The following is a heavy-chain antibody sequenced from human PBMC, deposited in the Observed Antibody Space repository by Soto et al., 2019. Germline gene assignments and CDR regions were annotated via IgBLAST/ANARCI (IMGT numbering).Heavy chain of an antibody. CDR3: ATMGGYSYGPPFY. Sequence: ASVKVSCKASGYTFTSYGISWVRQAPGQGLEWMGWISAYNGNTNYAQKFQGRVTMTEDTSTDTAYMELRSLRSEDTAVYYWATMGGYSYGPPFYWGQGTLVTVSS. V-gene: IGHV1-18*01. J-gene: IGHJ4*02. CDR2: ISAYNGNT. CDR1: GYTFTSYG. D-gene: IGHD5-18*01.